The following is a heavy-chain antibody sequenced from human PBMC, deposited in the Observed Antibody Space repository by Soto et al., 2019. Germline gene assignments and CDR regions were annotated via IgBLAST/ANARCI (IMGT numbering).Heavy chain of an antibody. CDR1: GFTFSDHY. V-gene: IGHV3-72*01. D-gene: IGHD2-8*01. J-gene: IGHJ2*01. Sequence: GGSLRLSCAASGFTFSDHYMDWVRQAPGKGLEWVGRTRNKANSYTTEYAASVKGRFTISRDDSKNSLYLQMNSLKTEDTAVYYCARGYCSNGVCYRYIDLWGRGTQVTVSS. CDR2: TRNKANSYTT. CDR3: ARGYCSNGVCYRYIDL.